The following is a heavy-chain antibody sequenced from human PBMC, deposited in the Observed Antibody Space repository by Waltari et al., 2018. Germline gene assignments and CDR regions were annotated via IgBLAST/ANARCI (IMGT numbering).Heavy chain of an antibody. D-gene: IGHD3-10*01. Sequence: EVQLVASGGGLVKPGGSLRLSCAASGFTFSNAWMEWVGRIKSKTDGGTTDYAAPVKGRFTISRDDSKNTLSLQMNSLKTEDTAVYYCTTDRVLWFGELLPPGYWGQGTLVTVSS. J-gene: IGHJ4*02. CDR3: TTDRVLWFGELLPPGY. CDR2: IKSKTDGGTT. CDR1: GFTFSNAW. V-gene: IGHV3-15*07.